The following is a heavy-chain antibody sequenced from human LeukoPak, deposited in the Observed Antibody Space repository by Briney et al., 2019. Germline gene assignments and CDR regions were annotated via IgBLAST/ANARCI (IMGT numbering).Heavy chain of an antibody. Sequence: GGSLRLSCAASGFTFSSYGMHWVRQAPGKGLEWVAVIWYDGSNKYYADSVKGRFTISRDNSKNTLYLQMNSLRAEDTAVYYCAREQRPNYYFDYGGQGTLVTVSS. D-gene: IGHD6-25*01. J-gene: IGHJ4*02. CDR1: GFTFSSYG. V-gene: IGHV3-33*01. CDR3: AREQRPNYYFDY. CDR2: IWYDGSNK.